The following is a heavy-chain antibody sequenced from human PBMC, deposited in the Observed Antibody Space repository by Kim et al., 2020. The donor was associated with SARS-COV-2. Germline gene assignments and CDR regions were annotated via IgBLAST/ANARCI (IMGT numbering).Heavy chain of an antibody. CDR2: IYPGDSDT. D-gene: IGHD3-3*01. V-gene: IGHV5-51*01. CDR1: GYSFTSYW. J-gene: IGHJ6*03. Sequence: GESLKISCKGSGYSFTSYWIGWVRQMPGKGLEWMGIIYPGDSDTRYSPSFQGQVTISADKSISTAYLQWSSLKASDTAMYYCARHGAPSLRFEDHYYYMDVWGKGTTVTVSS. CDR3: ARHGAPSLRFEDHYYYMDV.